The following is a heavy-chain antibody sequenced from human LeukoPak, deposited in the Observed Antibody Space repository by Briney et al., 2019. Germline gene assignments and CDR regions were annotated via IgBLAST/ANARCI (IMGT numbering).Heavy chain of an antibody. D-gene: IGHD5-24*01. Sequence: GGSLRLSCAASGFTFSSYWMSWVREAPGKGLEWVANIKQDGSEKYYVASVKGRFTISRDNAKNSLYLQMNSLRAEDTAVYYCAREGREGYNYPALDFWGQGILVTVSS. J-gene: IGHJ4*02. V-gene: IGHV3-7*05. CDR2: IKQDGSEK. CDR1: GFTFSSYW. CDR3: AREGREGYNYPALDF.